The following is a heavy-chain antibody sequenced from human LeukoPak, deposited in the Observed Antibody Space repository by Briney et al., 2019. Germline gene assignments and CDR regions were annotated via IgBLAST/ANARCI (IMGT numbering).Heavy chain of an antibody. J-gene: IGHJ6*02. CDR1: GGSFSGYY. V-gene: IGHV4-34*01. D-gene: IGHD6-13*01. Sequence: SGTLSLTCAVYGGSFSGYYWSWIRQPPGKGLEWIGEINHSGSTNYNPSLKSRVTISVDTSKNQFSLKLSSVTAADTAVYYCARGRGSSSWYGYYYYYGMDVWGQGTTVTVSS. CDR2: INHSGST. CDR3: ARGRGSSSWYGYYYYYGMDV.